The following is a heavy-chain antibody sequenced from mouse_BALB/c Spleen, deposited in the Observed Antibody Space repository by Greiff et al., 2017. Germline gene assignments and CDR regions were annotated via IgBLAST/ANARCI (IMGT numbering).Heavy chain of an antibody. CDR1: GYSITSDYA. J-gene: IGHJ4*01. V-gene: IGHV3-2*02. CDR3: ARGGGLRRDYYAMDY. Sequence: EVQLQESGPGLVKPSQSLSLTCTVTGYSITSDYAWNWIRQFPGNKLEWMGYISYSGSTSYNPSLKSRISITRDTSKNQFFLQLNSVTTEDTATYYCARGGGLRRDYYAMDYWGQGTSVTVSS. D-gene: IGHD2-4*01. CDR2: ISYSGST.